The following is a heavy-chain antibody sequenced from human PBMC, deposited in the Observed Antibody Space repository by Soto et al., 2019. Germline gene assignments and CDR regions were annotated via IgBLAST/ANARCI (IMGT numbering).Heavy chain of an antibody. Sequence: QVQLVQSGAEVKKSGASVKVSCKASGYSFTSYDINWVRQATGQGLEWMGWMNPNSGNTGYAQKFQDRVTMTRDTSVSTAYLELRSLRSGDTAVYYCARPPYYYDSSGYVFGMDVWGQGTTVTVSS. CDR2: MNPNSGNT. CDR3: ARPPYYYDSSGYVFGMDV. J-gene: IGHJ6*02. V-gene: IGHV1-8*01. CDR1: GYSFTSYD. D-gene: IGHD3-22*01.